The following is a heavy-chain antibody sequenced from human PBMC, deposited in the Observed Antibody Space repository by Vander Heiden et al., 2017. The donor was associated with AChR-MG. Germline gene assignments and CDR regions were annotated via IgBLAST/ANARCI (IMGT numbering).Heavy chain of an antibody. V-gene: IGHV4-39*01. CDR2: IYYSGST. CDR1: GGSISSSSYY. J-gene: IGHJ5*02. Sequence: QLQLQESGPGLVKPSETLSLTCTVSGGSISSSSYYWGWIRQPPGKGLEWIGSIYYSGSTYYNPSLKSRVTISVDTSKNQFSLKLSSVTAADTAVYYCARQGASWGTWILLRYTNWFDPWGQGTLVTVSS. D-gene: IGHD3-22*01. CDR3: ARQGASWGTWILLRYTNWFDP.